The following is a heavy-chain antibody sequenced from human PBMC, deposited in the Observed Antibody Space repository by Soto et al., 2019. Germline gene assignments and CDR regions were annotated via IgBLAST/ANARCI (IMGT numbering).Heavy chain of an antibody. CDR2: ISAYNGNT. D-gene: IGHD1-26*01. CDR3: AREDQVGATYDY. J-gene: IGHJ4*02. CDR1: GYTFTSYG. V-gene: IGHV1-18*01. Sequence: ASVKVSCKASGYTFTSYGISWVRQAPEQGLEWMGWISAYNGNTNYAQKLQGRVTMTTDTSTSAAYMELRSLRSDDTAVYYCAREDQVGATYDYWGQGTLVTVSS.